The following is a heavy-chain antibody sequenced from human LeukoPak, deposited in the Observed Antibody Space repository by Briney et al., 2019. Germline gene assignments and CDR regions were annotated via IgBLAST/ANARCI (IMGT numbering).Heavy chain of an antibody. CDR2: ISSGSGYI. V-gene: IGHV3-21*01. J-gene: IGHJ4*02. D-gene: IGHD1-1*01. CDR3: ATDWSGTTNY. CDR1: GFTFSSYS. Sequence: GGSLRLSCAASGFTFSSYSMNWVRQAPGKGLEWVSSISSGSGYIYYADSVKGRFTIFRDNAKNSLYLQMNSLRAEDTAVYYCATDWSGTTNYWGQGTLVTVSS.